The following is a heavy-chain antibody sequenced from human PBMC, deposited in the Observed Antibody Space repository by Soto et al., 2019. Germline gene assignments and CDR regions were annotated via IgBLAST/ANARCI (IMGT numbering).Heavy chain of an antibody. Sequence: PSETLSLTCTVSGGSISSCYWSWIRQPPGKGLEWIGYIYYSGSTNYNPSLKSRVTISVDTSKNQFSLKLSSVTAADTAVYYCARDRGKLYYYYYGMDVWGQGTTVTVSS. D-gene: IGHD2-15*01. V-gene: IGHV4-59*01. CDR2: IYYSGST. J-gene: IGHJ6*02. CDR1: GGSISSCY. CDR3: ARDRGKLYYYYYGMDV.